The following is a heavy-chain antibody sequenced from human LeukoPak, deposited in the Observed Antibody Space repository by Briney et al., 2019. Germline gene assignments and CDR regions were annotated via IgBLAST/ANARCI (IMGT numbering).Heavy chain of an antibody. CDR3: ARDRGQWLAHYYYMDV. D-gene: IGHD6-19*01. CDR1: GGSISTYY. V-gene: IGHV4-59*01. Sequence: PSETLSLTCTVSGGSISTYYWSWIRQPPGKGLEWIGNIYNSGSTNYNPSLKSRVTIAVDTSKNQFSLKLRFVTAADTAVYYCARDRGQWLAHYYYMDVWGKGTTVTVSS. J-gene: IGHJ6*03. CDR2: IYNSGST.